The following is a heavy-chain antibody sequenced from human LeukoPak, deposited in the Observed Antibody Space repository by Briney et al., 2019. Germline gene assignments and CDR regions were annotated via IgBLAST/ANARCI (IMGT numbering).Heavy chain of an antibody. J-gene: IGHJ4*02. V-gene: IGHV3-30*02. CDR1: GFTFSSYG. CDR2: IRYDGSNK. CDR3: AKGGDYGDYVGGFDY. Sequence: GGSLRLSCAASGFTFSSYGMHLVGQAPGKGLEGVTLIRYDGSNKHYADSVKGRVTISRDNSKNTLYLQMNSLRAEDTAVYYCAKGGDYGDYVGGFDYWGQGTLVTVSS. D-gene: IGHD4-17*01.